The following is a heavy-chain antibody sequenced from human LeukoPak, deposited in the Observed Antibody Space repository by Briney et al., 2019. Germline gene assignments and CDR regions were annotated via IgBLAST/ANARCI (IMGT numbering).Heavy chain of an antibody. Sequence: GGSLRLSCAASGFTFSSYSMNWVRQAPGQGLEWVATIANTGAATYYSDSVRGRFTISRDNWRNTLVLQMNSLRAEDTAVYYCVKSAGKDGYRDVFDIWGQGTMVTVSS. J-gene: IGHJ3*02. D-gene: IGHD5-24*01. CDR1: GFTFSSYS. V-gene: IGHV3-23*01. CDR3: VKSAGKDGYRDVFDI. CDR2: IANTGAAT.